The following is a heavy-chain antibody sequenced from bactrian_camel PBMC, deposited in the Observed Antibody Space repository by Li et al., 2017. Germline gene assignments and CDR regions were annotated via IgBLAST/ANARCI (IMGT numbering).Heavy chain of an antibody. CDR1: GYTDSYNY. D-gene: IGHD2*01. CDR3: ATGPDCSGGYCYADAKLY. CDR2: IRSDGGRT. V-gene: IGHV3S40*01. J-gene: IGHJ4*01. Sequence: VQLVESGGGSVQAGGSLRPSCVVSGYTDSYNYMGWFRQAPGREREGVAAIRSDGGRTYYGDSVKDRFTISRDNGKNTVYLQMNSLKPEDTAVYYCATGPDCSGGYCYADAKLYWGQGTQVTVS.